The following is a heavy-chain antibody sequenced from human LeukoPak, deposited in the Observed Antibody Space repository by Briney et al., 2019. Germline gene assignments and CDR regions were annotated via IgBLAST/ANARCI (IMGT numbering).Heavy chain of an antibody. V-gene: IGHV1-2*02. CDR3: ARGDDNGDYEAID. Sequence: ASVKVSCKASGYIFTGYYMHWVRQAPGQGLEWMGWINPNSGGTNYAQKFQGRVTMTRDTSISTAYMELSRLRSDDTAVYYCARGDDNGDYEAIDWGQGTLVTVSS. CDR1: GYIFTGYY. J-gene: IGHJ4*02. D-gene: IGHD4-17*01. CDR2: INPNSGGT.